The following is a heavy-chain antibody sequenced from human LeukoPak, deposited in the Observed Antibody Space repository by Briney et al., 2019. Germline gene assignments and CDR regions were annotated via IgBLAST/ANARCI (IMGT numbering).Heavy chain of an antibody. D-gene: IGHD2-2*01. CDR3: ARAGEYQSTHDY. CDR2: ISSSSTTI. Sequence: QTGGSLRLSCAASGLSITSYSMNWVRQAPGKGLEWVSHISSSSTTIDYADSVKGRFTISRDNAKNSLYLQMNSLRDEDTAVYYCARAGEYQSTHDYWGQGTLVTVSS. V-gene: IGHV3-48*02. CDR1: GLSITSYS. J-gene: IGHJ4*02.